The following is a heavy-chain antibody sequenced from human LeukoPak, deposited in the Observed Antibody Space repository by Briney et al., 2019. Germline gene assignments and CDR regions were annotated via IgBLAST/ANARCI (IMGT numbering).Heavy chain of an antibody. CDR2: ISWNSGSI. D-gene: IGHD1-7*01. J-gene: IGHJ4*02. V-gene: IGHV3-9*01. CDR3: AKAGTTGGFDY. Sequence: GGSQRLSCAASGFTFDDYAMHWVRQAPGKGLEWVSGISWNSGSIGYADSVKGRFTISRDNAKNSLYLQMNSLRAEDTALYYCAKAGTTGGFDYWGQGTLVTVSS. CDR1: GFTFDDYA.